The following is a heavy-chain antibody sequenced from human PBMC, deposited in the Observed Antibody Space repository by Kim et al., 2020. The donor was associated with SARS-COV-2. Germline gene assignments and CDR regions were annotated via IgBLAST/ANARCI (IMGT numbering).Heavy chain of an antibody. V-gene: IGHV1-2*06. D-gene: IGHD3-3*01. J-gene: IGHJ4*02. CDR1: GYTFTGYY. CDR3: AKIPNGSGSSKHLDY. CDR2: INPNSGGT. Sequence: ASVKVSCKASGYTFTGYYMHWVRQAPGQGLEWMGRINPNSGGTNYAQKFQGRVTMTRDTSISTAYMELSRLRSDDTAVYYCAKIPNGSGSSKHLDYWGRGTLVTVSS.